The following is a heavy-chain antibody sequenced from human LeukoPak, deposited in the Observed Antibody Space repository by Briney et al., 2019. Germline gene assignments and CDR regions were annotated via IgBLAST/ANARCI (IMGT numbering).Heavy chain of an antibody. D-gene: IGHD4-17*01. J-gene: IGHJ4*02. V-gene: IGHV1-2*02. CDR2: INPNSGGT. CDR1: GYTFTGYY. Sequence: ASVKVSCKASGYTFTGYYMHWVRQAPGQELEWMGWINPNSGGTNYAQKFQGRVTMTRDTSNSTTYMELSRLRSDDTAVYYCASLIRAVTYFDYWGQGTLVTVSS. CDR3: ASLIRAVTYFDY.